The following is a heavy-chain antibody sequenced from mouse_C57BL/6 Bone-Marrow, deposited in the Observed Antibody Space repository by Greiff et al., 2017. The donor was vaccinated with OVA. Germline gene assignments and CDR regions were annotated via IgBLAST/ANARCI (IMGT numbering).Heavy chain of an antibody. CDR3: TRKESNWDEDY. J-gene: IGHJ2*01. CDR1: GYTFTSYW. V-gene: IGHV1-5*01. CDR2: IYPGNSDT. Sequence: VQLQQSGTVLARPGASVKMSCKTSGYTFTSYWMHWVKQRPGQGLEWIGAIYPGNSDTSYKQKFKGKAKLTAVTSASTAYMALSSLTNEDSAVYYCTRKESNWDEDYWGQGTTLTVSS. D-gene: IGHD4-1*01.